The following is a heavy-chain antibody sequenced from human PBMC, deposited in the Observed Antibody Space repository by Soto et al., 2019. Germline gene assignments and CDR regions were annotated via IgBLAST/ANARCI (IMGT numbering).Heavy chain of an antibody. CDR1: GGTFSSYT. CDR2: IIPILGIA. Sequence: QVQLVQSGAEVKKPGSSVKVSCKASGGTFSSYTISWVRQAPGQGLEWMGRIIPILGIANYAQKFQGRVTITADKATSTAYMELSSLRSEDTAVHYCARVQNGMDVWGQGTTVTVSS. V-gene: IGHV1-69*02. CDR3: ARVQNGMDV. J-gene: IGHJ6*02.